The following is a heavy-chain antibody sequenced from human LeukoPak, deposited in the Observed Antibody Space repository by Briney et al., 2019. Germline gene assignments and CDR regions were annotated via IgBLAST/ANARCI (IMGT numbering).Heavy chain of an antibody. J-gene: IGHJ4*02. V-gene: IGHV4-34*01. Sequence: PSETLSLTCAVYGGSFSGYYWSWIRQPPGKGLEWIGEINHSGSTNYNPSLKSRVTISVDTSKNQFSLKLSSVTAADTAVYYCARIEGGCSSTSCYFEWDQGTLVTVSS. D-gene: IGHD2-2*01. CDR3: ARIEGGCSSTSCYFE. CDR2: INHSGST. CDR1: GGSFSGYY.